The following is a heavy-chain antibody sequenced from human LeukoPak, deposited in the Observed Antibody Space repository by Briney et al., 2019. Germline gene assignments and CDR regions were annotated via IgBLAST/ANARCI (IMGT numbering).Heavy chain of an antibody. Sequence: GGSLRLSCATSGFTFSSYAMHWVRQAPGKELEYVSAISSNGGSTYYANSVKGRFTISRDNSKNTLYLQMGSLRAEDMAVYYCARSYYYDSSGYCFDYWGQGTLVTVSS. V-gene: IGHV3-64*01. CDR3: ARSYYYDSSGYCFDY. CDR1: GFTFSSYA. D-gene: IGHD3-22*01. CDR2: ISSNGGST. J-gene: IGHJ4*02.